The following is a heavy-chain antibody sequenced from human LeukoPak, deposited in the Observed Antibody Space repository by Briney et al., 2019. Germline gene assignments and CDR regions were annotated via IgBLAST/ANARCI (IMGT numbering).Heavy chain of an antibody. Sequence: GRSLRLSCAASGFTFSSYAMHWVRQAPGKGLEWVAVISYDGSNKYYADSVKGRFTISRDNAKNTLYLQMNSLRAEDTAVYYCARGETSWTLPNDYWGQGTLVTVS. CDR2: ISYDGSNK. CDR1: GFTFSSYA. J-gene: IGHJ4*02. V-gene: IGHV3-30*04. D-gene: IGHD2-2*01. CDR3: ARGETSWTLPNDY.